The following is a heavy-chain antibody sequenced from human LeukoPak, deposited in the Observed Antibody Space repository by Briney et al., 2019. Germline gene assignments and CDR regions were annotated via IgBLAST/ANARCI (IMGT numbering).Heavy chain of an antibody. J-gene: IGHJ4*02. CDR3: ALVRDLTFDY. D-gene: IGHD6-6*01. CDR2: FNPNFGSA. V-gene: IGHV1-69*05. CDR1: GGTFGTYS. Sequence: ASVKVSCKPSGGTFGTYSITWVRQAPGQGLECVGVFNPNFGSANYAQKFQGRVTITTDETTSTAYMELSGLTSDDTVVYYCALVRDLTFDYWGQGTLVTVSS.